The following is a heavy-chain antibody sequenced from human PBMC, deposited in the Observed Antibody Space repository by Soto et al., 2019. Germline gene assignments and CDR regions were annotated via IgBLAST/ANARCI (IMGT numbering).Heavy chain of an antibody. CDR2: IYYSGST. J-gene: IGHJ5*02. CDR1: GGSISSGGYY. CDR3: ARDSGYSSSWGFDP. D-gene: IGHD6-13*01. V-gene: IGHV4-31*03. Sequence: SETLSLTCTVSGGSISSGGYYWSWIRQHPGKGLEWIGYIYYSGSTYYNPSLKSRVTISVDTSKNQFSLKLSSVTAADTAVYYCARDSGYSSSWGFDPWGQGTLVTVSS.